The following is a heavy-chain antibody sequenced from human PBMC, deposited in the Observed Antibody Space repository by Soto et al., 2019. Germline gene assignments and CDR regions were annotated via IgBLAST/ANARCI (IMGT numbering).Heavy chain of an antibody. CDR2: ISQSGNT. D-gene: IGHD6-6*01. CDR3: ARAPKVSGSSQTRPDF. Sequence: KPSETLSLTCSIYSGSFSGYYWSWIRQPPGKGLEWIGEISQSGNTNYSPSLKSRVSISIDTLKKQFSLNLASVSAADTAVYYCARAPKVSGSSQTRPDFWGQGTLVTVSS. CDR1: SGSFSGYY. J-gene: IGHJ4*02. V-gene: IGHV4-34*01.